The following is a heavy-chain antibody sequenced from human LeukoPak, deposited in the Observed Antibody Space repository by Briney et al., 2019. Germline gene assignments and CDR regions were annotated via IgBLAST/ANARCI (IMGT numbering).Heavy chain of an antibody. D-gene: IGHD2-15*01. J-gene: IGHJ6*02. Sequence: GASVKVSCKASGGTFSSYAISWVRQAPGQGLEWMGRIIPILGIANYAQKFQGRVTITADKSTSTAYMELSSLRSEDTAVYYCARDRPEDIVVVVAAPPHIWYYYYGMDVWGQGTTVTVSS. CDR3: ARDRPEDIVVVVAAPPHIWYYYYGMDV. V-gene: IGHV1-69*04. CDR2: IIPILGIA. CDR1: GGTFSSYA.